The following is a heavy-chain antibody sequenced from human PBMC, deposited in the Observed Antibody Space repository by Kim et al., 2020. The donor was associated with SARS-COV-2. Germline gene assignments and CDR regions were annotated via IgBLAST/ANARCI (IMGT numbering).Heavy chain of an antibody. CDR3: AKDISTTMVYDGMDV. V-gene: IGHV3-43*01. D-gene: IGHD5-18*01. Sequence: ADSVKGRFTISRDNSKNSLYLQMNSLRAEDTALYYCAKDISTTMVYDGMDVWGQGTTVTVSS. J-gene: IGHJ6*02.